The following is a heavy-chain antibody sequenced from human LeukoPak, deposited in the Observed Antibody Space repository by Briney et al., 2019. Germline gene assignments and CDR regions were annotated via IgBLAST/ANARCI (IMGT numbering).Heavy chain of an antibody. V-gene: IGHV1-18*01. CDR1: GYTFTSYG. CDR3: ARVPSKYSSGWRAFDY. D-gene: IGHD6-19*01. Sequence: ASVKVSCKASGYTFTSYGISWVRQAPGQGLEWMGWISAYNGNTNYAQKLQGRVTMTTDTSTSTAYMELRSLRSDDTAVYYCARVPSKYSSGWRAFDYWGQGTLVTVSS. J-gene: IGHJ4*02. CDR2: ISAYNGNT.